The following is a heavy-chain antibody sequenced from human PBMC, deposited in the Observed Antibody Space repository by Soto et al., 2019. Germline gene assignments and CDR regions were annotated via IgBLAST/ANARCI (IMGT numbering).Heavy chain of an antibody. CDR3: ARLGYSSSFRGDYYYMDV. V-gene: IGHV3-33*01. D-gene: IGHD6-6*01. CDR2: IWYDGSNK. Sequence: GGSLRLSCAASGFTFSSYGMHWVRQAPGKGLEWVAVIWYDGSNKYYADSVKGRFTISRDNSKNTLYLQMNSLRAEDTAVYYCARLGYSSSFRGDYYYMDVWGKGTTVTVSS. CDR1: GFTFSSYG. J-gene: IGHJ6*03.